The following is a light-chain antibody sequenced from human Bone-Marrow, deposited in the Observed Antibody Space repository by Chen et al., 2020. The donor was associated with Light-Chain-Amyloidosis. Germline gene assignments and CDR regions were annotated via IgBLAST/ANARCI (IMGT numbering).Light chain of an antibody. CDR1: QSVLSSSVNKNY. V-gene: IGKV4-1*01. Sequence: DIVMTQSPDSLAVSLGERATINCKSSQSVLSSSVNKNYLAWFQQKPEQPPNLPIYETSTRESGVPDRFSGSGSGTAFTLTISGLLADEVAIYDCQQYYGAPLTFGGGTKVESK. CDR2: ETS. J-gene: IGKJ4*01. CDR3: QQYYGAPLT.